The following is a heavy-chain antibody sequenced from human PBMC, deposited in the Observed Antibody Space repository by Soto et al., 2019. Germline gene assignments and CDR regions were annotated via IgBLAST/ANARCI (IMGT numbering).Heavy chain of an antibody. CDR3: ARQYRPAQYSSSCYRDEY. CDR1: GYTFTNYW. CDR2: IDASDSYT. D-gene: IGHD6-13*01. J-gene: IGHJ4*02. Sequence: EVQLVQSGAELKKPGESLRISCKGSGYTFTNYWISWVRQMPGKGLEWMGRIDASDSYTTYSPSFQGHVTMSVDKSIHTDFLQWSGLKASDTAMYYCARQYRPAQYSSSCYRDEYCVQGTLVTVSS. V-gene: IGHV5-10-1*03.